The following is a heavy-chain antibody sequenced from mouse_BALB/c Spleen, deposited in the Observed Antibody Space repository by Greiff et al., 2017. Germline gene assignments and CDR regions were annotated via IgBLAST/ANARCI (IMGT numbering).Heavy chain of an antibody. Sequence: EVQLVESGPGLVKPSQSLSLTCTVTGYSITSDYAWNWIRQFPGNKLEWMGYISYSGSTSYNPSLKSRISITRDTSKNQFFLQLNSVTTEDTATYYCARHGSSYVGYFDYWGQGTTLTVSS. CDR1: GYSITSDYA. D-gene: IGHD1-1*01. V-gene: IGHV3-2*02. J-gene: IGHJ2*01. CDR2: ISYSGST. CDR3: ARHGSSYVGYFDY.